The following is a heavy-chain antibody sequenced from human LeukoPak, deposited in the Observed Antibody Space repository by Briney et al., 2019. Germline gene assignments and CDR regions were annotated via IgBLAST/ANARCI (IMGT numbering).Heavy chain of an antibody. CDR2: IKQDGSET. CDR3: ARDFLGIGGSAFDI. CDR1: GFTFSSYW. V-gene: IGHV3-7*03. J-gene: IGHJ3*02. D-gene: IGHD7-27*01. Sequence: GGSLRLSCAASGFTFSSYWMSWVRQAPGKGPEWVANIKQDGSETHYVDSVKGRFTISRDNAKNSLYLQMNSLRAEDTALYYCARDFLGIGGSAFDIWGQGTMVTVSS.